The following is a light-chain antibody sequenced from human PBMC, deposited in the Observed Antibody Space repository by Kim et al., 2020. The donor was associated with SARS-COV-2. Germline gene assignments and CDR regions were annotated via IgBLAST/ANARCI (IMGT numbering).Light chain of an antibody. V-gene: IGKV1-9*01. CDR2: AAS. J-gene: IGKJ4*01. Sequence: DIQLTQSPSFLSASVGDRVTITCRASQGISSFLAWYQQKPGKAPKLLIYAASFLHSGVPSRFSGSGSGTEFTLTISSLQPEDFATYYCQQLDSYPLTFGGGTKVDIK. CDR3: QQLDSYPLT. CDR1: QGISSF.